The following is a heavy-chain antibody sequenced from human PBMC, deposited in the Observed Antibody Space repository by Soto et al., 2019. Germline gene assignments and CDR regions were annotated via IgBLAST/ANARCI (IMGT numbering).Heavy chain of an antibody. CDR2: ISSSSSTI. J-gene: IGHJ6*02. Sequence: GGSLRLSCAASGFTFSSYSMNWVRQAPGKGLEWVSYISSSSSTIYYADSVKGRFTISRDKAKNSLYLQMNSLRDEDTAVYYCARECLVGGDGVCHYYYGMDVWGQGTTVTVSS. CDR3: ARECLVGGDGVCHYYYGMDV. D-gene: IGHD1-26*01. CDR1: GFTFSSYS. V-gene: IGHV3-48*02.